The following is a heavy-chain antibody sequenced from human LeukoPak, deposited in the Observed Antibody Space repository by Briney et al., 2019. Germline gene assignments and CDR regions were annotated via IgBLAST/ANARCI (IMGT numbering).Heavy chain of an antibody. Sequence: GGSLRLSCAASGFRFGDYYMAWIRQAPGKGLEWISWMSSRSGTTQYADSVKGRFTISRDNAKNSLYLQMNSLRAEDTAIYYCARGEGLYWGQGTLVTVSS. CDR1: GFRFGDYY. V-gene: IGHV3-11*04. D-gene: IGHD1-26*01. CDR2: MSSRSGTT. CDR3: ARGEGLY. J-gene: IGHJ4*02.